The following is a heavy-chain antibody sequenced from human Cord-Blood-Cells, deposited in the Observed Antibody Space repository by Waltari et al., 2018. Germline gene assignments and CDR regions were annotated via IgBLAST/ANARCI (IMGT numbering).Heavy chain of an antibody. Sequence: QLQLQESGPGLVKPSETLSLTCTVSGGSISSSSYYWGWIRQPPGKGLEWIGSIYYSGSTCYNPSLKSRVTISVDTSKNQFSLKLSSVTAADTAVYYCARATISGSYFDYWGQGTLVTVSS. V-gene: IGHV4-39*01. CDR3: ARATISGSYFDY. J-gene: IGHJ4*02. CDR1: GGSISSSSYY. D-gene: IGHD1-26*01. CDR2: IYYSGST.